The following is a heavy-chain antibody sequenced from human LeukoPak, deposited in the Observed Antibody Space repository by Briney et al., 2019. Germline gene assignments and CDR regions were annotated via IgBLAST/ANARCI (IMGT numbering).Heavy chain of an antibody. J-gene: IGHJ2*01. CDR3: ARDWSPPYQVLSPGYFDL. Sequence: GGSLRLSCAASGFTFSSYAVSWVRQAPGKGLEWVSSISGSGGSTYSADSVKGRFTISRDNSKNTLYLQMNSLRVEDTAVYFCARDWSPPYQVLSPGYFDLWGRGTLVTVSS. D-gene: IGHD2-2*01. CDR2: ISGSGGST. V-gene: IGHV3-23*01. CDR1: GFTFSSYA.